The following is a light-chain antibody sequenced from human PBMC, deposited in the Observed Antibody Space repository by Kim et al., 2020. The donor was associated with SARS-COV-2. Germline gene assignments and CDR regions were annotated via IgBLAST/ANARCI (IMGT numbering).Light chain of an antibody. J-gene: IGLJ3*02. CDR2: SNN. Sequence: GQRFPISWSESSSNLGSNTVNWYQQLTGTAPKLLIYSNNQRPSGVPDRFSGSKSGTSASLAISGLQSEDEADYYCAAWDDSLNGPMFGGGTQLTVL. CDR3: AAWDDSLNGPM. V-gene: IGLV1-44*01. CDR1: SSNLGSNT.